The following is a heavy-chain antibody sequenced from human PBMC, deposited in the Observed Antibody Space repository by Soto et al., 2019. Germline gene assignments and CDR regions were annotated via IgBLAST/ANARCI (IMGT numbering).Heavy chain of an antibody. CDR1: GFTFSSYA. CDR2: ISGSGGST. CDR3: AKSAVAGTYSYYGMDV. Sequence: GGSLRLSCAASGFTFSSYAMSWVRQAPGKGLEWVSAISGSGGSTYYADSVKGRFTISRDNSKNTLYLQMNSLRAEDTAVYYCAKSAVAGTYSYYGMDVWGQGTTVTVSS. V-gene: IGHV3-23*01. J-gene: IGHJ6*02. D-gene: IGHD6-19*01.